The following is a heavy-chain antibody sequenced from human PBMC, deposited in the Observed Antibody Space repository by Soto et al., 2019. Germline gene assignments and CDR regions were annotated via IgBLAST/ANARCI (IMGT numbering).Heavy chain of an antibody. V-gene: IGHV4-59*01. D-gene: IGHD3-3*01. Sequence: QVQLQESGPGLVKPSETLSLTCTVSGGSISSYYWSWIRQPPEKGLEWIGYISYSGSTNYNPSLKSRVTISVDTSKNQFSLKLSSVTAADTAVYYCASSSPHYDFWSGYSFWDAFDIWGQGTMVTVSS. CDR3: ASSSPHYDFWSGYSFWDAFDI. CDR1: GGSISSYY. J-gene: IGHJ3*02. CDR2: ISYSGST.